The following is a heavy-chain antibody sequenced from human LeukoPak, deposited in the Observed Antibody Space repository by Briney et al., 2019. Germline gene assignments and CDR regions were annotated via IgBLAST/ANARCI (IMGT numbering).Heavy chain of an antibody. CDR1: GGSINNSSYY. Sequence: SETLSLTCTVSGGSINNSSYYWGWIRQPPGKGLEWIGSIYYSGSTYFKPSLKSRVTISVDTSKNQFSLKLSSVTAADTAVYYCARGTQEWSTSHIDYWGQGTLVTVSS. CDR3: ARGTQEWSTSHIDY. V-gene: IGHV4-39*07. CDR2: IYYSGST. D-gene: IGHD3-3*01. J-gene: IGHJ4*02.